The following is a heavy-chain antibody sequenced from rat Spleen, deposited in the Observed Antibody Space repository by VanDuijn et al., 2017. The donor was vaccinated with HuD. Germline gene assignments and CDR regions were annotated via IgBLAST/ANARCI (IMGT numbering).Heavy chain of an antibody. D-gene: IGHD1-1*01. CDR3: ARGSGVDY. J-gene: IGHJ2*01. Sequence: EVQLVDHGGGLVQPGRSLKLSCAPSGFTFSIYGLAWVRQAPTKGLEWVASIGTGGGNTYYRDSVKGRFTISRDNAESTLSLQMDSLRSEDTATYYCARGSGVDYWGQGVMVTVSS. V-gene: IGHV5S13*01. CDR1: GFTFSIYG. CDR2: IGTGGGNT.